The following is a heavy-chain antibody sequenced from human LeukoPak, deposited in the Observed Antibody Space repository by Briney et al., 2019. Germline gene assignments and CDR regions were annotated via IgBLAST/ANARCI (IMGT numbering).Heavy chain of an antibody. D-gene: IGHD5-12*01. CDR1: GFTFSSYA. V-gene: IGHV3-11*06. J-gene: IGHJ4*02. Sequence: GGSLRLSCAASGFTFSSYAMSWIRQAPGKGLEWVSYISSSSSYTNYADSVKGRFTISRDNAKNSLYLQMNSLRAEDTAVYYCARAQRGGYPVDFDYWGQGTLVTVSS. CDR2: ISSSSSYT. CDR3: ARAQRGGYPVDFDY.